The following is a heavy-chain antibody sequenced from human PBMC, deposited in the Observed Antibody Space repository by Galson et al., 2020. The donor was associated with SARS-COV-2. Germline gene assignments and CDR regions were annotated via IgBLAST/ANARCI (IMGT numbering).Heavy chain of an antibody. Sequence: SETLSLTCAVSGYSITSGYYWGWLRQPPGKGQEWIGSIYYSGSTYYNPSLKSRVTISVDTSKNQFSLKLTSVTAADTTIYYCARHSRTATFDSWGQGTLVTVSS. CDR1: GYSITSGYY. CDR2: IYYSGST. CDR3: ARHSRTATFDS. J-gene: IGHJ4*02. V-gene: IGHV4-38-2*01. D-gene: IGHD1-26*01.